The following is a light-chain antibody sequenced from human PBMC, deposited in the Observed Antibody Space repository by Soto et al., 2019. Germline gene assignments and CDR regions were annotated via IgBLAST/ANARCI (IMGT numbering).Light chain of an antibody. CDR2: DVS. J-gene: IGLJ1*01. V-gene: IGLV2-14*01. Sequence: QSVLTQPASVSGSPGKSITISCTGTSSDVGCYNYVSWYQQHTGKAPKLMIYDVSNRPSGVSNRFSGSKSGNTASLTISGLQAEDEADYYCSSYTSSSSYVFGTVTKLTVL. CDR3: SSYTSSSSYV. CDR1: SSDVGCYNY.